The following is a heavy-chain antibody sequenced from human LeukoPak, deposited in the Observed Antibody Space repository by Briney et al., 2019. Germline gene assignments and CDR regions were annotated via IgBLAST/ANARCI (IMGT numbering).Heavy chain of an antibody. CDR1: GGSISSYY. CDR2: IYYSGST. V-gene: IGHV4-59*01. J-gene: IGHJ3*02. CDR3: ARERVTTGDAFDI. D-gene: IGHD4-17*01. Sequence: PSETLSLTCTVSGGSISSYYWSWIRQPPGKGLEWIGYIYYSGSTNYNPSLKSRVTISVDTFKNQFSLKLSSVTAADTAVYYCARERVTTGDAFDIWGQGTMVTVSS.